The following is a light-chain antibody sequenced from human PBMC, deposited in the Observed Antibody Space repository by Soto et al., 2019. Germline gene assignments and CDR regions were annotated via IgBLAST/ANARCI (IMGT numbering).Light chain of an antibody. CDR2: EVT. Sequence: QSALTQPPSAAGSPGQSVAISCTGTSSDVGGNNYVSWYQQHPGKAPKLMVSEVTKRPSGVPDRISGSKSGNTASLTVAGLQADDEADYYCSSYAGGNNVIFGAGTQLAVL. V-gene: IGLV2-8*01. CDR3: SSYAGGNNVI. CDR1: SSDVGGNNY. J-gene: IGLJ2*01.